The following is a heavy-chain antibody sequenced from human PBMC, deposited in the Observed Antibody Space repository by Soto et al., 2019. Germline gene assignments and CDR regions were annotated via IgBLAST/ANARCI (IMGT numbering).Heavy chain of an antibody. V-gene: IGHV3-9*01. D-gene: IGHD3-16*01. CDR2: ISWNSGSI. CDR3: AKAVGRYGNFAY. CDR1: GFTFDDYA. J-gene: IGHJ4*02. Sequence: EVQLVESGGGLVQPGRSLRLSCAASGFTFDDYAMHWVRQAPGKGLEWVSRISWNSGSIGYADSVKGRITISRDNAENALYLEMTSMRGEDEALYSCAKAVGRYGNFAYWGQGTLVTVS.